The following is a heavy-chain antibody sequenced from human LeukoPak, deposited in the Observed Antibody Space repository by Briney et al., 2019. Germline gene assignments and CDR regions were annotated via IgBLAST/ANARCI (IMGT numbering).Heavy chain of an antibody. CDR2: VYYGGST. CDR1: GGPISSPNHF. J-gene: IGHJ1*01. CDR3: ARVVADTKDFQH. V-gene: IGHV4-39*01. Sequence: SETLSLTCTVSGGPISSPNHFWGWVRQPPGKGLEWIGSVYYGGSTYSNPSLKSRVTMSADTSKNQFSLTLSSVTAADTAVYYCARVVADTKDFQHWGQGTLVTVSS. D-gene: IGHD6-19*01.